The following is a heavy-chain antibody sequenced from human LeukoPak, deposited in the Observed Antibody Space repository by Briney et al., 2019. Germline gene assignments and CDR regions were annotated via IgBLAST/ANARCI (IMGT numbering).Heavy chain of an antibody. J-gene: IGHJ3*02. D-gene: IGHD3-22*01. V-gene: IGHV1-69*04. CDR3: ARTRYYYDSSGYYLHDAFDI. CDR2: IIPILGIA. CDR1: GGTFSSYA. Sequence: GASVKVSCKASGGTFSSYAISWVRQAPGQGLEWMGRIIPILGIANYAQTFQGRVTITADKSTSTAYMGLSSLRSEDTAVYYCARTRYYYDSSGYYLHDAFDIWGQGTMVTVSS.